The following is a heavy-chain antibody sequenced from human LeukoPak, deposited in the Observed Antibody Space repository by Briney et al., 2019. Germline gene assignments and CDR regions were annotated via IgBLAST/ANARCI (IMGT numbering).Heavy chain of an antibody. Sequence: SETLFLPCTVSCGSINGYYWSWIPQSPGEGLESLGYIYYTGSTNYNPSLKSRVTMSVDTSRNQFFLRLSSVTAADTAVYYCARFSEYYHSSVHYLDYWGQGTLVSVSS. CDR3: ARFSEYYHSSVHYLDY. D-gene: IGHD3-22*01. V-gene: IGHV4-59*01. CDR2: IYYTGST. J-gene: IGHJ4*02. CDR1: CGSINGYY.